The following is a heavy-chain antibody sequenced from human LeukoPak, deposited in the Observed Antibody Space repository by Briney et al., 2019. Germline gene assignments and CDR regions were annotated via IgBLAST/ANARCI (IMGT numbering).Heavy chain of an antibody. CDR1: GYTFTSYY. J-gene: IGHJ4*02. Sequence: ASVKVSCKASGYTFTSYYMHWVRQAPGQGLEWMGIIKPSAGSTSYAQKFQGRVTMTRDMSTSTVYMELSSRRSEDTAVYYCARGAQQLETFDYWGQGTLVTVSS. CDR3: ARGAQQLETFDY. V-gene: IGHV1-46*01. CDR2: IKPSAGST. D-gene: IGHD6-13*01.